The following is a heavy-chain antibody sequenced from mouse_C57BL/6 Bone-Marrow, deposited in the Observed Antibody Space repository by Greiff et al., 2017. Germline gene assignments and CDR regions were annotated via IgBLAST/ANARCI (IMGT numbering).Heavy chain of an antibody. CDR2: INPGSGGT. CDR3: AIYSNYVRAWFAY. Sequence: VQLQQSGAELVRPGTSVKVSCKASGYAFTNYLIEWVKQRPGPGLEWIGVINPGSGGTNYNEKFKGKATLTADKSSSTASMQLSSLTSADSAVYFCAIYSNYVRAWFAYWGPGALVTVAA. J-gene: IGHJ3*01. CDR1: GYAFTNYL. D-gene: IGHD2-5*01. V-gene: IGHV1-54*01.